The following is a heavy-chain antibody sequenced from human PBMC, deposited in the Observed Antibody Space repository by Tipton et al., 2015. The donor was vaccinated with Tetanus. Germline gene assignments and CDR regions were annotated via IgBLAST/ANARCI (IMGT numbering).Heavy chain of an antibody. CDR3: VSGSALDY. CDR1: GFTFSSYA. V-gene: IGHV3-21*01. Sequence: SLRLSCAASGFTFSSYAMSWVRQAPGKGLEWVSSISSTSRYIYYADSVKGRFTISRDNAKSSLFLQMNNLRADDTALYYCVSGSALDYWGQGTLVTVSS. D-gene: IGHD6-25*01. J-gene: IGHJ4*02. CDR2: ISSTSRYI.